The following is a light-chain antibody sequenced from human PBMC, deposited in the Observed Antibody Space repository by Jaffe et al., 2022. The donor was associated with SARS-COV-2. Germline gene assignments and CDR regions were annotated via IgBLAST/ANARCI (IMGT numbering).Light chain of an antibody. V-gene: IGKV4-1*01. Sequence: DIVMTQSPDSLAVSLGERATINCKSSQSVLHSSNNESSLGWYQQKPGQPPKLLIYWASTRESGVPDRFSGSGSGTDFTLTISSLQAEDVAVYYCQQYYSTPCTFGQGTKLEI. J-gene: IGKJ2*02. CDR2: WAS. CDR1: QSVLHSSNNESS. CDR3: QQYYSTPCT.